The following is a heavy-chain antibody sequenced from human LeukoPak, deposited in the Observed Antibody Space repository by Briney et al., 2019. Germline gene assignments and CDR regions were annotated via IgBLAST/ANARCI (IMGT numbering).Heavy chain of an antibody. D-gene: IGHD6-13*01. CDR3: AKAHSSSWVYFDY. Sequence: GGSLRLSCAASGFTFNSYDMHWVRQAPGKGLEWVAFIQYDGSNKYYADSVKGRFTISRDNSKNTLYLQMNSLRAEDTAVYYCAKAHSSSWVYFDYWGQGSLATVSS. CDR1: GFTFNSYD. J-gene: IGHJ4*02. V-gene: IGHV3-30*02. CDR2: IQYDGSNK.